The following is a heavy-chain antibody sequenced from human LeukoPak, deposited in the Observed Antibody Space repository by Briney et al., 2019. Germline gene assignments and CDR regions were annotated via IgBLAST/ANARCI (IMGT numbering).Heavy chain of an antibody. D-gene: IGHD1-1*01. J-gene: IGHJ4*02. Sequence: SGTLSLTCTVSGGSISSSSYYWGWIRQPPGKGLEWIGSIYYSGSTYYNPSLKSRVTISVDTSKNQFSLKLSSVTAADTAVYYCARDRELGRYFDYWGQGTLVTVSS. CDR2: IYYSGST. CDR3: ARDRELGRYFDY. V-gene: IGHV4-39*07. CDR1: GGSISSSSYY.